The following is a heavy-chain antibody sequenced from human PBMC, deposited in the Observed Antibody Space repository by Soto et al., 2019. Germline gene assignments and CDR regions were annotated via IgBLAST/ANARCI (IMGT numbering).Heavy chain of an antibody. CDR3: ARGRYGDY. D-gene: IGHD1-1*01. Sequence: QVHLVQSGAEVKKPGASVKVSCKGSGYGFTTYGITWVRQAPGQGLEWMAWINAHNGNTNYAQKLQGRVTVTRDTSTRKAYMELRSLRSDDTAVYYCARGRYGDYWGQGAQVTVSS. CDR2: INAHNGNT. CDR1: GYGFTTYG. J-gene: IGHJ4*02. V-gene: IGHV1-18*01.